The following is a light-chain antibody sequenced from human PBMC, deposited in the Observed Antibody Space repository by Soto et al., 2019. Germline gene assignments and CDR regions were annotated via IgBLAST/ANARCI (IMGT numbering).Light chain of an antibody. Sequence: DIQVTQSPSSLSASVGDRVTITCRASQSISHYLHWYQQRPGKAPKLLIYTASTLQTGVPSRFSGSGSGTDFTLTINGLQREDFATYFCQQSYSAPLTFGGGTKVEIK. CDR3: QQSYSAPLT. V-gene: IGKV1-39*01. CDR1: QSISHY. J-gene: IGKJ4*01. CDR2: TAS.